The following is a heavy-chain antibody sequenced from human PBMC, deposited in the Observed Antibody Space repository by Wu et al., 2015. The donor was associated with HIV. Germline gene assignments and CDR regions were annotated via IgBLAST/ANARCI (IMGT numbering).Heavy chain of an antibody. Sequence: QVQLVQSGAEVKKPGSSVHVSCKASEDFFTNYAVNWVRQAPGQGLEWMGGIIPIVGTPKYAQRFHGRVTISTDEDMSTAYMELCNLRYEDSAVYYCATYPGWTGVLDAFDMWGQGTLVTVSS. CDR3: ATYPGWTGVLDAFDM. V-gene: IGHV1-69*05. CDR1: EDFFTNYA. J-gene: IGHJ3*02. D-gene: IGHD3/OR15-3a*01. CDR2: IIPIVGTP.